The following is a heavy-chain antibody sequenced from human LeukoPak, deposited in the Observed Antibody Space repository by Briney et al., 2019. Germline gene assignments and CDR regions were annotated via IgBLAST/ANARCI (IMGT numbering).Heavy chain of an antibody. CDR2: IKQDGSEK. V-gene: IGHV3-7*01. D-gene: IGHD6-13*01. Sequence: PGGSLRLSCAASGFTFSSYSMNWVRQAPGKGLEWVANIKQDGSEKYYVDSVRGRFTISRDNAKNSLYLHMKSLRAEDTAVYYCARVHHSSSWGSDDCWGQGTLVTVSS. CDR3: ARVHHSSSWGSDDC. CDR1: GFTFSSYS. J-gene: IGHJ4*02.